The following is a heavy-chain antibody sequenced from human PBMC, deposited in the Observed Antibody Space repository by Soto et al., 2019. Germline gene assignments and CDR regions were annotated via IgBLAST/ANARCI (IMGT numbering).Heavy chain of an antibody. CDR3: AKGLSGSYNSPSDY. J-gene: IGHJ4*02. CDR2: IVGSGAGT. Sequence: GGSLRLSCAASGFTFNNYAMSWVRQAPGKGLEWVSAIVGSGAGTYYADSVKGRFTISRDNSKNTLYLQMNSLRAEDTALYYCAKGLSGSYNSPSDYWGQGTLVTVSS. CDR1: GFTFNNYA. D-gene: IGHD1-26*01. V-gene: IGHV3-23*01.